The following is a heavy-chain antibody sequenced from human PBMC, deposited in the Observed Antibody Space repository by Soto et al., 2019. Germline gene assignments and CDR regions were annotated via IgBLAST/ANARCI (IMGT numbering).Heavy chain of an antibody. CDR2: IGTAGDT. J-gene: IGHJ6*02. D-gene: IGHD6-13*01. CDR1: GFTFSSYD. CDR3: ARGIAAAGYYYYGMDV. Sequence: GGSLRLSCAASGFTFSSYDMHWVRQATGKGLEWVSAIGTAGDTYYPGSVKGRFTISRENAKNSLYLQMNSLRAGDTAVYYCARGIAAAGYYYYGMDVWGQGTTVTV. V-gene: IGHV3-13*01.